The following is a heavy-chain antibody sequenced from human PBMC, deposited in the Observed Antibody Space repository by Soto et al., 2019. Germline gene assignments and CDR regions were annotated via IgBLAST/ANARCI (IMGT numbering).Heavy chain of an antibody. J-gene: IGHJ4*02. V-gene: IGHV1-58*01. CDR1: GLTFTSSA. CDR3: AAASSGWYPFDY. Sequence: QMQLVQSGPEVKKPGTSVKVSCKASGLTFTSSAVQWVRQARGQRLEWIGWIVVGSGNTNYAQKFQERVTITRDMSTSTAYMELSSLRSEDTAVYYCAAASSGWYPFDYWGQGTLVTVSS. CDR2: IVVGSGNT. D-gene: IGHD6-19*01.